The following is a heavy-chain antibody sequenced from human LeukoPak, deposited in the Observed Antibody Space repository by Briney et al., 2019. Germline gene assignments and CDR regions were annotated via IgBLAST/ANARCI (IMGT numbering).Heavy chain of an antibody. V-gene: IGHV4-59*08. D-gene: IGHD2-2*01. CDR2: IYYTGRT. Sequence: PSETLSLTCTVSGGSVRNDYWNWIRQPPGKGLEWIGYIYYTGRTDYNPSLKSRVTISVDTSKNQFSLKLSSVIVADTAVYYCARHKAANVVVAEGVFDMWGQGTMVTVSS. CDR1: GGSVRNDY. J-gene: IGHJ3*02. CDR3: ARHKAANVVVAEGVFDM.